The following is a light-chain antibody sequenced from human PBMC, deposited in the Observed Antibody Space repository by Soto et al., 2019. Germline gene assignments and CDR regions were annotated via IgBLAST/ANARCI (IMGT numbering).Light chain of an antibody. CDR1: QSVLYTSNNKNY. CDR2: WAS. Sequence: DIVMTKSPDSLAVSLGERATINCQSSQSVLYTSNNKNYLAWYQQKPGQPPKLLIYWASTRESGVPDRFSGSGSGTDFTLTISSLQAEDVAVYYCQQYYSTPLTFGGGTKVDIK. J-gene: IGKJ4*01. CDR3: QQYYSTPLT. V-gene: IGKV4-1*01.